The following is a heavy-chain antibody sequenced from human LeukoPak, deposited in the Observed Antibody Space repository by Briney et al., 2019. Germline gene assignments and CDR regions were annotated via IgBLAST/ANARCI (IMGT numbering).Heavy chain of an antibody. CDR2: TYYRSKWYN. D-gene: IGHD6-19*01. Sequence: SQTLSLTCAISGDSVSSNSAAWNWIRQSPSRGLEWLGRTYYRSKWYNDYAVSVKSRITINPDTSKNQFSLQLNSVTPEDTAVYFCARTKGIAVAGTYDYWGQGTLVTVSS. V-gene: IGHV6-1*01. CDR3: ARTKGIAVAGTYDY. CDR1: GDSVSSNSAA. J-gene: IGHJ4*02.